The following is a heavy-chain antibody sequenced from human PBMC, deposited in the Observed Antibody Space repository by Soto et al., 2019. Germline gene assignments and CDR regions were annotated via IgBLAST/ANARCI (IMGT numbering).Heavy chain of an antibody. V-gene: IGHV3-30*18. D-gene: IGHD3-10*01. Sequence: GSLRLSCAASGFTFSRYGIHWVRQATRKGLEWVTVISYDGHNKYYGDSVRGRFSISRDNSKNTLYLQMNSLRADDTAVYYCAKDGSSGSYRPYSMDVWGKGTTVTVSS. J-gene: IGHJ6*03. CDR3: AKDGSSGSYRPYSMDV. CDR1: GFTFSRYG. CDR2: ISYDGHNK.